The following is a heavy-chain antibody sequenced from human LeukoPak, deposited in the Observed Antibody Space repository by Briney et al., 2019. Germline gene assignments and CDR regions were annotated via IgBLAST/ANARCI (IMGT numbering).Heavy chain of an antibody. Sequence: ASVKVSCKASGYTFTSYDINWVRQATGQGLEWMGWMNPNSGNTGYAQKFRGRVTITRNTSISTAYMELSSLRSEDTAVYYCARGKDRIPNWFDPWGQGTLVTVSS. CDR3: ARGKDRIPNWFDP. CDR1: GYTFTSYD. J-gene: IGHJ5*02. CDR2: MNPNSGNT. V-gene: IGHV1-8*03.